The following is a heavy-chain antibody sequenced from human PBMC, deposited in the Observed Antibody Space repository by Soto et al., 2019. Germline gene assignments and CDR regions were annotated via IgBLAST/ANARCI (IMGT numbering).Heavy chain of an antibody. CDR3: AKAPGPDYTAYGSCVFQL. V-gene: IGHV3-23*01. D-gene: IGHD4-4*01. CDR1: GFIFSNYA. Sequence: EVHLLESGGGLVPPGGSLRLSCAASGFIFSNYAMSWVRQAPGKGLEWVSSIVGSGGGTYYADSVKGRFTISRDNSKNTLYLQMNSLRAEDTAVFYCAKAPGPDYTAYGSCVFQLWGRGTLVTVSS. CDR2: IVGSGGGT. J-gene: IGHJ1*01.